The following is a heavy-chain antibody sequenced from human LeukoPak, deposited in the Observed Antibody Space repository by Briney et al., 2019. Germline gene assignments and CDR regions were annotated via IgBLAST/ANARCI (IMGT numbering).Heavy chain of an antibody. D-gene: IGHD1-14*01. V-gene: IGHV4-34*01. CDR2: INHSGST. J-gene: IGHJ1*01. Sequence: SVTLSLTCAVYGGSFSGYYWSWIRQPPGKGLEWIGEINHSGSTNYNPSLKSRVTISVDTSKNQFSLKLSSVTAADTAVYYCASGEPTNAEYFQHWGQGTLVTVSS. CDR1: GGSFSGYY. CDR3: ASGEPTNAEYFQH.